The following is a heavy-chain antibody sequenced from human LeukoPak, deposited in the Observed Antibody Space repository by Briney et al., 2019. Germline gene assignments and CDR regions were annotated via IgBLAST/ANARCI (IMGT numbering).Heavy chain of an antibody. J-gene: IGHJ4*02. D-gene: IGHD6-19*01. CDR1: GYTFTSYG. Sequence: ASVKVSCKASGYTFTSYGISWVRQAPGQGLEWMGWISAYNGNTNYAQKLQGRVTMTTDTSTSTAYMELRSLRSDDTAVYYCARGSSGGWYGSRCFDYWGQGTLVTVSS. CDR2: ISAYNGNT. V-gene: IGHV1-18*01. CDR3: ARGSSGGWYGSRCFDY.